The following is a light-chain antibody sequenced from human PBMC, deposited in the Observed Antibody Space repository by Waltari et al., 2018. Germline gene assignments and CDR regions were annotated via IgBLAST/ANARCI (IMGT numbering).Light chain of an antibody. CDR1: QSVTKW. CDR3: QQYNSYWT. CDR2: AAS. Sequence: DIQMTQSPSTLSASVGDRVTITCRASQSVTKWVAWYQQKPGQAPQLLIYAASSLQSGVPSRFSGSGSGTEFTLTISSLQPDDFTTYYCQQYNSYWTFGQGTKVEMK. V-gene: IGKV1-5*03. J-gene: IGKJ1*01.